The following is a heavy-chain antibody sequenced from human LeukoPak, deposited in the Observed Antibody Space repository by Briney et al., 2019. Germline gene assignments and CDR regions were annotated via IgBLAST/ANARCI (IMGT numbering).Heavy chain of an antibody. D-gene: IGHD2-2*01. V-gene: IGHV4-39*07. CDR3: FLYCSSISCSLDY. J-gene: IGHJ4*02. Sequence: NPSETLSPTCTVSGGSISSSSYYWGWIRQPPGKGLEWIGSIYYSGSTYYNPSLQSRVTISVDTSKNQFSLKLSSVTAADTAVYYCFLYCSSISCSLDYWGQGTLVTVSS. CDR1: GGSISSSSYY. CDR2: IYYSGST.